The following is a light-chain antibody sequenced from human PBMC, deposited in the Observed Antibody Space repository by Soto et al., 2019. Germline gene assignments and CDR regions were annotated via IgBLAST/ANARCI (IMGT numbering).Light chain of an antibody. J-gene: IGLJ2*01. Sequence: QSALTQPASVSGSPGQPITISCTGTSSDVGGYNYVSWYQHHPGKAPKLMIYDVSNRPSGVSNRFSGSKSGNTASLTISGLQAEDEADDYCSSYTRSSTPLYGVFGGGTKLTVL. V-gene: IGLV2-14*03. CDR2: DVS. CDR1: SSDVGGYNY. CDR3: SSYTRSSTPLYGV.